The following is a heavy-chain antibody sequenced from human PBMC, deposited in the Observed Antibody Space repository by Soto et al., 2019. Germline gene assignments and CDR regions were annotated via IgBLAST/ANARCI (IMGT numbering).Heavy chain of an antibody. J-gene: IGHJ4*02. CDR3: ARVRAGVVGATTYFDY. CDR2: IIPIFGTA. D-gene: IGHD1-26*01. V-gene: IGHV1-69*13. Sequence: SVKVSCKASGGTFSSYAISWVRQAPGQGLEWMGGIIPIFGTANYAQKFQGRVTITADESTSTAYMELSSLRSEDTAVYYCARVRAGVVGATTYFDYWGQGTLVTVSS. CDR1: GGTFSSYA.